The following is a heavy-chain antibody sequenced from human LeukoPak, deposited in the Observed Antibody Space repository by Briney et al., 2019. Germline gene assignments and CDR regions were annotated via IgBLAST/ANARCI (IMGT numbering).Heavy chain of an antibody. CDR2: ISGSGGST. D-gene: IGHD4-17*01. J-gene: IGHJ3*02. V-gene: IGHV3-23*01. Sequence: GGSLRLSCAASEFTFSSYGMSWVRQAPGKGLEWVSSISGSGGSTQYADSVQGRFAISRDNSKNTLYLQMNSLRVEDTALYFCARDPNGDYIGTFDMWGRGTMVSVSS. CDR1: EFTFSSYG. CDR3: ARDPNGDYIGTFDM.